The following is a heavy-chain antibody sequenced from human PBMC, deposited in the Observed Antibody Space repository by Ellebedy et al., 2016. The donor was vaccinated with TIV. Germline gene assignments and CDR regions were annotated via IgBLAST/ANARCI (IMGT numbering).Heavy chain of an antibody. V-gene: IGHV1-58*01. Sequence: SVKVSCXASGFTFTSSAVRWVRQARGQRLEWIGWIVVGSGNTNYAQKFQERVTITRDMSTSTAYMELSSLRSEDTAVYYCAAEVSDYDYIWGSYRHPHFDYWGQGTLVTVSS. CDR3: AAEVSDYDYIWGSYRHPHFDY. J-gene: IGHJ4*02. D-gene: IGHD3-16*02. CDR2: IVVGSGNT. CDR1: GFTFTSSA.